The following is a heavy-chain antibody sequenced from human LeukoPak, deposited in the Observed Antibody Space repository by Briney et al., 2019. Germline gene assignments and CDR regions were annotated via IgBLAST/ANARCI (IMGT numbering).Heavy chain of an antibody. J-gene: IGHJ4*02. CDR3: ATVVPAAGTL. CDR1: GFTFSSYS. Sequence: GGSLRLSCAASGFTFSSYSMNWVRQAPGKGLEWVSSISSSSSYVYYADSVKGRFTISRDNAKNSLYLQMNSLRAEDTAVYYCATVVPAAGTLWGQGTLVTVSS. D-gene: IGHD2-2*01. V-gene: IGHV3-21*01. CDR2: ISSSSSYV.